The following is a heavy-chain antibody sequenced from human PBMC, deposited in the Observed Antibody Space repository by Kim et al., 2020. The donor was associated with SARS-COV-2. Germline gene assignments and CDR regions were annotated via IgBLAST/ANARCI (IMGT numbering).Heavy chain of an antibody. CDR2: MNPNSGNT. CDR1: GYTFTSYD. J-gene: IGHJ4*02. V-gene: IGHV1-8*01. CDR3: ARGRGHSGYDLYYFDY. D-gene: IGHD5-12*01. Sequence: ASVKVSCKASGYTFTSYDINWVRQATGQGLEWMGWMNPNSGNTGYAQKFQGRVTMTRNTSISTAYMELSSLRSEDTAVYYCARGRGHSGYDLYYFDYWGQGTLVTVSS.